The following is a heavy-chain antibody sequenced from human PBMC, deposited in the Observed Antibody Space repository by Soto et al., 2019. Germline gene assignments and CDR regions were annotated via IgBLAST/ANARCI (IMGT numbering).Heavy chain of an antibody. V-gene: IGHV4-59*08. CDR1: GGSISSYY. Sequence: SETLSLTCTVSGGSISSYYWSWIRQPPGKGLEWIGYIYYSGSTNYNPSLKSRVTISVDTSKNQFSLKLSSVTAADTAVYYCARYHLPGYCSSTSCYEVDAFDIWGQGTMVTVSS. D-gene: IGHD2-2*01. CDR2: IYYSGST. J-gene: IGHJ3*02. CDR3: ARYHLPGYCSSTSCYEVDAFDI.